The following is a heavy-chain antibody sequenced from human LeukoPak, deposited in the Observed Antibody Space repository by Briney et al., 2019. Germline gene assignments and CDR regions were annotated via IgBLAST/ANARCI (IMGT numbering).Heavy chain of an antibody. J-gene: IGHJ6*03. CDR1: GFTFSHYG. Sequence: GGSLRLSCAASGFTFSHYGMHWVRQAPGKGLEWVSYISLSSSSIYYADSLKGRFTISRDNAKNSLYLQMNSLRAEDTAVYYCARDRRAPYYGFRSGYIDHYYMDVWGKGTTVTVSS. CDR2: ISLSSSSI. V-gene: IGHV3-48*01. D-gene: IGHD3-3*01. CDR3: ARDRRAPYYGFRSGYIDHYYMDV.